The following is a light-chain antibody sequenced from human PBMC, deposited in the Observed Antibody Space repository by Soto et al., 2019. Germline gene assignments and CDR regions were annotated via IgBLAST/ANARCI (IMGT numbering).Light chain of an antibody. J-gene: IGKJ5*01. CDR2: GAS. CDR3: QQYGISST. Sequence: IVLTQCPGTLTLSPGERGALSCRASQSVSSNYVAWYQQKPGQAPRLLISGASNRATGTPDRFRGSGSGTDFTLTISRLEPDDFAVYYCQQYGISSTFGQGTRLEI. CDR1: QSVSSNY. V-gene: IGKV3-20*01.